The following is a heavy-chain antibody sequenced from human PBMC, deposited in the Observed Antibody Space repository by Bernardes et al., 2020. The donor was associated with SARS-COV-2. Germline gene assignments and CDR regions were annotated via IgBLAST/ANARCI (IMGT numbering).Heavy chain of an antibody. J-gene: IGHJ3*02. D-gene: IGHD2-21*01. CDR3: AKDVDRGGYRYGFGAFDS. CDR2: SSYDGNDF. V-gene: IGHV3-30*18. CDR1: GFTFNRYG. Sequence: GGSLRLSCAASGFTFNRYGMHWVRQAPGKGLEWVAVSSYDGNDFYYADSVKGRFTISRDNSKNTLSLQMNSLSAEDTAVYYCAKDVDRGGYRYGFGAFDSWGQGTMVNVSS.